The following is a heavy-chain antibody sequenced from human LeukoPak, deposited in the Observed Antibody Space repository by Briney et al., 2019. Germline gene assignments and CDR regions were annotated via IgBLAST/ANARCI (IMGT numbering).Heavy chain of an antibody. J-gene: IGHJ4*02. CDR3: ARDRSSYYLDY. V-gene: IGHV3-48*01. D-gene: IGHD6-13*01. Sequence: GGTLGLSCVASGFSITSYSMNWVRQAPGKGLEWLSYISSVGSPIYYADSVKGRFTISRDIAKSSLFLQMNSLRPEDTAVYYCARDRSSYYLDYWGQGTLVTVSS. CDR1: GFSITSYS. CDR2: ISSVGSPI.